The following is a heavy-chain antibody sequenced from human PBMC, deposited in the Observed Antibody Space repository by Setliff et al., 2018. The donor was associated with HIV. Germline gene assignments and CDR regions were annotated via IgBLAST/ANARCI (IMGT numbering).Heavy chain of an antibody. V-gene: IGHV3-15*01. CDR1: GFTFNNAW. CDR2: IKRRIEGETT. J-gene: IGHJ4*02. D-gene: IGHD4-17*01. Sequence: GGSLRLSCVTSGFTFNNAWMTWFRQAPGKGLEWVGRIKRRIEGETTDYAVPVKGRFSISRDDSRNTLYLQMNSLKSEDTAVYYCADYGPLGVIWGQGTSVTVSS. CDR3: ADYGPLGVI.